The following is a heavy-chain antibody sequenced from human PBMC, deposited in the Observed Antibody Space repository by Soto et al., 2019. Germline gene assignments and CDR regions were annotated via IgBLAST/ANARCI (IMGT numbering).Heavy chain of an antibody. CDR3: ARDLRLVVVTANILDAFDI. CDR1: GGSISSSNW. Sequence: PSETLSLTCAVSGGSISSSNWWSWVRQPPGKGLEWIGEIYHSGSTNYNPSLKSRVTISVDKSKNQFSLKLSSVTAADTAVYYCARDLRLVVVTANILDAFDIWGQGTMVTVSS. CDR2: IYHSGST. J-gene: IGHJ3*02. D-gene: IGHD2-21*02. V-gene: IGHV4-4*02.